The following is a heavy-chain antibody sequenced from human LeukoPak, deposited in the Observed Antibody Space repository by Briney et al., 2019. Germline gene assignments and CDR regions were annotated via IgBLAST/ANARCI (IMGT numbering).Heavy chain of an antibody. D-gene: IGHD3-10*01. J-gene: IGHJ3*02. Sequence: SGPTLVNPTQTLTLTCTFSGFSLSTSGVGVGWIRQPPGKALEWLALIYWDDDKRYSPSLKSRLTITKDTSKNQVVLTMTNMXPVDXATYYCAHQIYYAGIPDAFDIWGQGTMVTVSS. CDR2: IYWDDDK. V-gene: IGHV2-5*02. CDR3: AHQIYYAGIPDAFDI. CDR1: GFSLSTSGVG.